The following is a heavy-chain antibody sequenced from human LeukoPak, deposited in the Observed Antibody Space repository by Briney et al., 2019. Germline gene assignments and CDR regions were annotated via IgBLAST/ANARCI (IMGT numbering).Heavy chain of an antibody. V-gene: IGHV4-30-4*08. CDR1: GGSISSDDYY. CDR2: IYYSGST. CDR3: ARGDGQRGTYYY. D-gene: IGHD3-16*01. J-gene: IGHJ4*02. Sequence: SETLSLTCTVSGGSISSDDYYWSWIRQPPGKGLEWIGYIYYSGSTYHNPSLKSRVIISVDTSKNQFSLKLSSVTAADTAVYYCARGDGQRGTYYYWGQGTLVTVSS.